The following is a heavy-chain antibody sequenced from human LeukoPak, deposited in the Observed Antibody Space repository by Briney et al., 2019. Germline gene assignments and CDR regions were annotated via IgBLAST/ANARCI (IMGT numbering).Heavy chain of an antibody. CDR3: ARAGGSVGWYGTIDS. J-gene: IGHJ4*02. Sequence: SQTLSLTCTVSGGSISSGSYYWSWIRQPAGKALEWLGHIYTSGSTSYNPSLQSRVTISVDTSSHQFSLKVTSVPAADTAVYYCARAGGSVGWYGTIDSWGEGTLVTVSS. CDR1: GGSISSGSYY. CDR2: IYTSGST. V-gene: IGHV4-61*09. D-gene: IGHD6-19*01.